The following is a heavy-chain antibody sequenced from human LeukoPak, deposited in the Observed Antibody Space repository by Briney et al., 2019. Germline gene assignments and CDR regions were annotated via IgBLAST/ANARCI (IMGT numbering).Heavy chain of an antibody. CDR1: GFTFSSYG. CDR2: IWYDGSNK. J-gene: IGHJ1*01. D-gene: IGHD1-26*01. V-gene: IGHV3-33*01. CDR3: ARGAGSYYGYFQS. Sequence: PGGSLRLSCAASGFTFSSYGMHWVRQAPGKGLEWVAVIWYDGSNKYYADSVKGRFTISRDNSKNTLYLQMNSLRAEDTAVYFCARGAGSYYGYFQSWGQGTLVTVSS.